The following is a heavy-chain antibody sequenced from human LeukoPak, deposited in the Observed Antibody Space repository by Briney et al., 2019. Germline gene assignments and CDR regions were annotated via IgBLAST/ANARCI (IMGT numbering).Heavy chain of an antibody. J-gene: IGHJ5*02. CDR3: ARGGYYGSGNDFRFDP. CDR2: IYYSGST. CDR1: GDFIRSYY. D-gene: IGHD3-10*01. Sequence: SETLSLTCSVSGDFIRSYYWTWIRQSPGKGLEWIGYIYYSGSTNYNPSLKSRVTISVDTSKNQFSLKLSSVTAADTAIYYCARGGYYGSGNDFRFDPWGQGTLVTVSS. V-gene: IGHV4-59*01.